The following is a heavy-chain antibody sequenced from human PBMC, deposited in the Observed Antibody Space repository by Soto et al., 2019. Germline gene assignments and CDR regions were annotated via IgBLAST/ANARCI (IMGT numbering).Heavy chain of an antibody. Sequence: GGSLRLSCAASGFTLFNYSMSCVRQAPGKGLEWVSGISGSSGITDYADSVKGRFTISRDTSKNTMYLQMKSLRAEDAAVYYCAKDSGYYFSQNPYYYCCMDVWGQGTTVTVSS. CDR2: ISGSSGIT. CDR1: GFTLFNYS. J-gene: IGHJ6*02. D-gene: IGHD6-25*01. CDR3: AKDSGYYFSQNPYYYCCMDV. V-gene: IGHV3-23*01.